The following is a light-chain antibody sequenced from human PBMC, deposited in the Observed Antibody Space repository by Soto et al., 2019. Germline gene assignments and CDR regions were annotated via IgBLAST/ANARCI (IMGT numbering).Light chain of an antibody. Sequence: EIVMTQSPATLSVSPGERATLSCGATHSVSSSYLAWYQQKPGQAPRLLIYGVFHRATGIPDRFSGTGSGTDFTLTISRLEPEDFAVYYCQQYGSSPLTFGGGTKVDIK. CDR2: GVF. CDR3: QQYGSSPLT. CDR1: HSVSSSY. J-gene: IGKJ4*01. V-gene: IGKV3-20*01.